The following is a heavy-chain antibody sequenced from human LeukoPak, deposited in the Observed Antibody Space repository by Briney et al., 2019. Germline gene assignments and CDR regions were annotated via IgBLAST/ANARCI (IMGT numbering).Heavy chain of an antibody. Sequence: ASVKVSCKASGYTFTSYAMNWVRQAPGQGLEWMGWINTNTGNPTYAQGFTGRFVFSLDTSVSTAYLQICSLKAEDTAVYYWARGNSWYGWSFVLGARGPRVTVSS. CDR2: INTNTGNP. J-gene: IGHJ2*01. D-gene: IGHD6-13*01. CDR1: GYTFTSYA. CDR3: ARGNSWYGWSFVL. V-gene: IGHV7-4-1*01.